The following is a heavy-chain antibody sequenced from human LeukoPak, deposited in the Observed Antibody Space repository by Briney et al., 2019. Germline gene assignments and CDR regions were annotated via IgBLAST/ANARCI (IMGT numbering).Heavy chain of an antibody. Sequence: GGSLRLSCAASGFTFSSYSMNWVRQAPGKGLEWVSYISSSSSTIYYADSVKGRFTISRDNAKNSLYLQMNSLRAEDTAVYYCARDLSGVTPEYFDYWGQGTLVTVSS. CDR2: ISSSSSTI. CDR1: GFTFSSYS. D-gene: IGHD4-23*01. V-gene: IGHV3-48*04. J-gene: IGHJ4*02. CDR3: ARDLSGVTPEYFDY.